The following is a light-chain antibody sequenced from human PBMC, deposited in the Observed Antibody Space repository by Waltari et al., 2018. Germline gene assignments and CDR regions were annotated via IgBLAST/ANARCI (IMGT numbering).Light chain of an antibody. V-gene: IGKV1-5*03. CDR1: QSINTW. J-gene: IGKJ2*02. CDR2: KAS. CDR3: QQYNSFPCT. Sequence: DIQMTQSPSTLSASVGARVTITCRASQSINTWLAWYNQKPGKAPNLMIYKASSLEYGVPSRFSGGCSGTEFTLTISSLQPDDFGTYYCQQYNSFPCTFGQGTTLEI.